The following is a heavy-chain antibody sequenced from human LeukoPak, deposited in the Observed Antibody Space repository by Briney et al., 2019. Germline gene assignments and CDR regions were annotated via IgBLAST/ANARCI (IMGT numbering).Heavy chain of an antibody. Sequence: SETLSLTCTVSGGSISSYYWSWIRQPPGKGLEWIGYIYYSGRTNYNPSLKSRVTISVDTSKNQFSLKLSSVTAADTAVYYCARGKSSIAVSGLDYWGQGTLVTVSS. V-gene: IGHV4-59*08. CDR1: GGSISSYY. CDR3: ARGKSSIAVSGLDY. D-gene: IGHD6-19*01. J-gene: IGHJ4*02. CDR2: IYYSGRT.